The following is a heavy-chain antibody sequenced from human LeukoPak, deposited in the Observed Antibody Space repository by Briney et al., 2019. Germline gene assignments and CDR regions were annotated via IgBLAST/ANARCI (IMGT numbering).Heavy chain of an antibody. CDR2: IYHTGNT. D-gene: IGHD3-10*01. Sequence: PSETLSLTCAVSGDSVSTTNWWSWVRQTPGKGLEWIGEIYHTGNTNYNPSLRSRVNMSVDKPRNQFSLKLNSVTAADTAVYYCAKSNGYGLVDIWGQGTMVTVSS. CDR3: AKSNGYGLVDI. V-gene: IGHV4-4*02. CDR1: GDSVSTTNW. J-gene: IGHJ3*02.